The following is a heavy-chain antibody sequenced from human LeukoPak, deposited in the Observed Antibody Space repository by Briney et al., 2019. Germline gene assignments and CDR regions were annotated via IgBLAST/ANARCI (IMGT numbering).Heavy chain of an antibody. CDR1: GFTFSSSA. D-gene: IGHD6-19*01. CDR3: AKAGTQQWLLFVGVY. CDR2: ISNDESNK. Sequence: PGGSLRLSCAASGFTFSSSAMHWVRQPPGKGLEWVTVISNDESNKYYADSVKGRFTISRDNSKNMLYLQMNSLRTEDTAVYYCAKAGTQQWLLFVGVYWGQGALVTVSS. V-gene: IGHV3-30*18. J-gene: IGHJ4*02.